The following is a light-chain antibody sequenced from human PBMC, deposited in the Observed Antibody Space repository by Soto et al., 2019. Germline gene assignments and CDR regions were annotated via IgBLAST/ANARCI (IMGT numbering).Light chain of an antibody. CDR2: DAS. CDR3: QQYNSYPLT. J-gene: IGKJ4*01. V-gene: IGKV1-5*01. CDR1: QSISSW. Sequence: DIQMTQSPSTLSASVGDRVTITCRASQSISSWLAWYHQKPGKAPKLLIYDASSLESGVPSRFSGSGSGTEFTLTISSLQPDDFATYYCQQYNSYPLTFGGGTKLDIK.